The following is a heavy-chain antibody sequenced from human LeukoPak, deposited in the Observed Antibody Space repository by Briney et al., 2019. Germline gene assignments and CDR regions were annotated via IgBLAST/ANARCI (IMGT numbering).Heavy chain of an antibody. Sequence: GESLKISCKGSAYMFANYWIGWVRQMPGKGLEWMGTIYPADSDTRYSPSFQGQVNMSVDKSTSTAFLHWSSLKVSDTAIYYCARQSSDSDYGSSMDVWGQGTTVTVSS. CDR1: AYMFANYW. CDR2: IYPADSDT. CDR3: ARQSSDSDYGSSMDV. V-gene: IGHV5-51*01. D-gene: IGHD4-17*01. J-gene: IGHJ6*02.